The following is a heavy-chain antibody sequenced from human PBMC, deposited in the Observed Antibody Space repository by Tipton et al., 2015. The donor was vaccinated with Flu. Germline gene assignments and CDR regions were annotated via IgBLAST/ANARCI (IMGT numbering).Heavy chain of an antibody. CDR1: GGSITTYY. J-gene: IGHJ3*02. D-gene: IGHD3-9*01. CDR2: IYDSGST. CDR3: ARRDYDILTGSRAFDI. Sequence: LRLSCTVPGGSITTYYWSWIRQSPGKGLEWIGYIYDSGSTNYNPSLKSRVTISVDTSKNQFSLKLTSVTAADTAVYYCARRDYDILTGSRAFDIWGQGTMVTVSP. V-gene: IGHV4-59*08.